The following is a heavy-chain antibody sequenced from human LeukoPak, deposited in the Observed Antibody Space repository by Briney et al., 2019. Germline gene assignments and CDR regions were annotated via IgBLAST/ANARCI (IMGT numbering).Heavy chain of an antibody. CDR2: IIPIFGTA. CDR3: ARDSGSTIGDDY. Sequence: SVKVSCKASGGTFSSYAISWVRQAPGQGLEWMGGIIPIFGTANYAQKFQGRVTITADESTSTAYMELSSLRSEDTAVYYCARDSGSTIGDDYWGQGTLATVSS. D-gene: IGHD3-16*01. CDR1: GGTFSSYA. V-gene: IGHV1-69*13. J-gene: IGHJ4*02.